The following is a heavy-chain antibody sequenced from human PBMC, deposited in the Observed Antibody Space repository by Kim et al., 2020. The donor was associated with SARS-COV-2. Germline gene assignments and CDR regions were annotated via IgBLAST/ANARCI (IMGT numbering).Heavy chain of an antibody. Sequence: DGTEQYYVDSVRGRFTISRDNAKSSLYLQMSSLRAEDTAVYFCVGAATLDHWGQGTLVTVSS. V-gene: IGHV3-7*01. CDR2: DGTEQ. J-gene: IGHJ4*02. D-gene: IGHD6-13*01. CDR3: VGAATLDH.